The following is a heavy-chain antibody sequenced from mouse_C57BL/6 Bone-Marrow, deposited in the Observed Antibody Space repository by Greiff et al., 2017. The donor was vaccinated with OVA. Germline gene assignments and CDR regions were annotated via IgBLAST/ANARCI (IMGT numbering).Heavy chain of an antibody. CDR2: ISDGGSYT. J-gene: IGHJ2*01. CDR1: GFTFSSYA. Sequence: DVKLVESGGGLVKPGGSLKLSCAASGFTFSSYAMSWVRQTPEKRLEWVATISDGGSYTYYPDNVKGRFTISRDNAKNNLYLQMSHLKSEDTAMYYCAIFITDYWGQGTTLTVSS. D-gene: IGHD1-1*01. CDR3: AIFITDY. V-gene: IGHV5-4*03.